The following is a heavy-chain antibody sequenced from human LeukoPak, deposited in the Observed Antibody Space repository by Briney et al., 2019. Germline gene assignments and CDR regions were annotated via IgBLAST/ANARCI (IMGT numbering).Heavy chain of an antibody. CDR2: ISSSSSYI. D-gene: IGHD1-26*01. Sequence: GGSPRLSCAASGFTFSSYSMNWVRQAPGKGLEWVSSISSSSSYIYYADSVKGRFTISRDNAKNSLYLQMNSLRAEDTAVYYCARDSEAYGMDVWGQGTTVTVSS. CDR1: GFTFSSYS. CDR3: ARDSEAYGMDV. V-gene: IGHV3-21*01. J-gene: IGHJ6*02.